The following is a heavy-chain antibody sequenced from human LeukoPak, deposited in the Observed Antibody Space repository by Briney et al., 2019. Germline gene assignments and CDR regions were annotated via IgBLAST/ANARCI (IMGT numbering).Heavy chain of an antibody. J-gene: IGHJ6*03. D-gene: IGHD3-9*01. Sequence: GASVKVSCKASGYTFTKYGISWVRQAPGQGLEWMGWISAYNGNTNYAQKLQGRVTMTTDTSTSTAYMELRSLRSDDTAVYYCARDHYDILTGYSHYYYYMDVWGKGTTVTISS. CDR1: GYTFTKYG. V-gene: IGHV1-18*01. CDR2: ISAYNGNT. CDR3: ARDHYDILTGYSHYYYYMDV.